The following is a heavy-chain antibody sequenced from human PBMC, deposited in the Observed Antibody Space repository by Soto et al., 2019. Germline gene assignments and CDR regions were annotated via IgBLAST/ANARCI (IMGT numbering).Heavy chain of an antibody. D-gene: IGHD2-15*01. CDR2: ISNDGSST. V-gene: IGHV3-74*03. Sequence: PGESLRLTCTVSGFTFSSCWLHWIRQSPGKGLVWVWRISNDGSSTTYADPARGRFTILRANANHTQYLLISSLGAAAAGVYYYARRHDSVFDNWGQGTLVTVSS. CDR1: GFTFSSCW. CDR3: ARRHDSVFDN. J-gene: IGHJ4*02.